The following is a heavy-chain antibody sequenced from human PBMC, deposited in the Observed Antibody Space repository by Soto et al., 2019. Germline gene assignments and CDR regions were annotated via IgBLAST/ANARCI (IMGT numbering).Heavy chain of an antibody. CDR3: ARVTLYDFWSGYYVPTDDYYYYGMDV. D-gene: IGHD3-3*01. V-gene: IGHV4-59*01. J-gene: IGHJ6*02. CDR2: IYYSGST. Sequence: SETLSLTCTVSGGSISSYYWGWIRQPPGKGLEWIGYIYYSGSTNYNPSLKSRVTISVDTSKNQFSLKLSSVTAADTAVYYCARVTLYDFWSGYYVPTDDYYYYGMDVWGQGTTVTVSS. CDR1: GGSISSYY.